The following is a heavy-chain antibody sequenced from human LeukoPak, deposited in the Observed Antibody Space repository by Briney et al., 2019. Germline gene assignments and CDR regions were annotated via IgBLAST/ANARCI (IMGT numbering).Heavy chain of an antibody. Sequence: SETLSLTCTVSGGSISSYYWSWIRQPAGKGLEWIGRIYTSGSTNYNPSLKSRVTISVDTSKNQFSLKLSSVTAADTAVYYCARGGISSSWYRPNWFDPWGQGTLVTVSS. V-gene: IGHV4-4*07. J-gene: IGHJ5*02. CDR2: IYTSGST. D-gene: IGHD6-13*01. CDR1: GGSISSYY. CDR3: ARGGISSSWYRPNWFDP.